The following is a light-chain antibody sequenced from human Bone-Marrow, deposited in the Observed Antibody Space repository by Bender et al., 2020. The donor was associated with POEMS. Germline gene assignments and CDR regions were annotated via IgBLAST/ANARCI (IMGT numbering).Light chain of an antibody. CDR1: SSDS. V-gene: IGLV2-14*01. CDR3: YSYTDSPSTGV. CDR2: EVS. J-gene: IGLJ1*01. Sequence: QSALTQPASVSGSPGQSISISCTGTSSDSVSWYQQYPGKAPKLIIFEVSNRPSGASDRLSGSKSGNSASLTISGLHADDEADYYCYSYTDSPSTGVFGTGTKVTVL.